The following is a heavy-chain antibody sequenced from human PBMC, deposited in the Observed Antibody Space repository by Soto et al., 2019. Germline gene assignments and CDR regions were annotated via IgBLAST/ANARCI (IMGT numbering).Heavy chain of an antibody. D-gene: IGHD2-15*01. J-gene: IGHJ4*02. CDR1: GGSVNNDKW. Sequence: SETLSLTCAVSGGSVNNDKWWSWVRQPPGKGLEWIGEIHSSGITNYNPSLKSRASIFVDKFKNQFSVKLTSVAAADTAVYYCAIQRSGAVYWGQGTLVTVSS. CDR2: IHSSGIT. V-gene: IGHV4-4*02. CDR3: AIQRSGAVY.